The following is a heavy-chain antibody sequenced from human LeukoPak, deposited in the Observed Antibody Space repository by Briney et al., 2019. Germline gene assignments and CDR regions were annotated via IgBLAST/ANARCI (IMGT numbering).Heavy chain of an antibody. V-gene: IGHV3-48*02. J-gene: IGHJ4*02. CDR3: ATSRH. CDR2: ISSSSSAI. D-gene: IGHD2/OR15-2a*01. CDR1: GFTFSSYS. Sequence: GSLRLSCAASGFTFSSYSVNWVRQAPGKGLEWVSYISSSSSAIYYADSVKGRFTISRGNAKNSLYLQMNNVRDDDSAVYYCATSRHWGQGTLVTVSS.